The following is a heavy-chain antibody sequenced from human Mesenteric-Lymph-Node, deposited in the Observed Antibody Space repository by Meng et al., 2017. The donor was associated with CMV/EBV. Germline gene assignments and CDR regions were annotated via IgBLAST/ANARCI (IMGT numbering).Heavy chain of an antibody. V-gene: IGHV1-2*02. J-gene: IGHJ6*02. CDR3: ARDQKQLVHHIYYYYGMDV. CDR1: GYTFSDYY. D-gene: IGHD6-6*01. Sequence: ASVKVSCKASGYTFSDYYVHWVRQAPGQGLEWMGWINPNSGGTNYAQKFQGRVTMTRDTSISTAYMELSRLRSDDTAVYYCARDQKQLVHHIYYYYGMDVWGQGTTVTVSS. CDR2: INPNSGGT.